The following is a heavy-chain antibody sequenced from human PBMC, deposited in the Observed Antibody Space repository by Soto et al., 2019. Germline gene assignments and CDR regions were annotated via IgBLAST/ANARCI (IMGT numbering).Heavy chain of an antibody. J-gene: IGHJ4*02. Sequence: QVQLQESGPGLVKPSQTLSLTCTVSGGSITSGDSYWSWIRQSAGKGLEWIGYIYFTGRTHYNPSLKIRVTISGDTSKNQFSLKLTSVTASDSAVYYCVRDSFGDFTPFCWGQGTLVTVSS. CDR3: VRDSFGDFTPFC. V-gene: IGHV4-30-4*01. CDR2: IYFTGRT. CDR1: GGSITSGDSY. D-gene: IGHD4-17*01.